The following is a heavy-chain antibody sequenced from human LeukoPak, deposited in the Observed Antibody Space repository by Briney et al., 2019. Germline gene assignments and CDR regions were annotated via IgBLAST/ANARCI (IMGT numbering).Heavy chain of an antibody. D-gene: IGHD1-1*01. J-gene: IGHJ4*02. CDR3: ARETRYRNFDY. V-gene: IGHV1-69*13. CDR2: IIPIFGTA. Sequence: GASVSVSCKASGGTFSSYAISWVRQAPGQGLEWMGGIIPIFGTANYAQKFQGRVTITADESTSTAYMELSSLRSEDTAVYYCARETRYRNFDYWGQGTLVTVSS. CDR1: GGTFSSYA.